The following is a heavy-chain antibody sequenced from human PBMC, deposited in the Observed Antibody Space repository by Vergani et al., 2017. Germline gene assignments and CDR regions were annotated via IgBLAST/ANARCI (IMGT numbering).Heavy chain of an antibody. CDR3: AKDVSYSTAWPHFDP. D-gene: IGHD4-11*01. J-gene: IGHJ5*02. V-gene: IGHV3-30*18. CDR2: ISYDGDRR. CDR1: GFSFRGHG. Sequence: QVHLVESGGGVVQPGRSLTLSCVASGFSFRGHGMHWVRQAPGKGLEWVAMISYDGDRRDYGDFAKGRFTISRDSSKTVYLQMNSLRVEDTAMYFCAKDVSYSTAWPHFDPRGQGTLVTVSS.